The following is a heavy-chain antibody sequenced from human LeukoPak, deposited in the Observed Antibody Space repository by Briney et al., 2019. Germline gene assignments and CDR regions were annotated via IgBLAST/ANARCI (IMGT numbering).Heavy chain of an antibody. CDR1: GGSLYNLF. Sequence: PETLSHTLAVSGGSLYNLFGSWLRQPPGEGLEWIAYIHYTGRTNYNPSLKGRVTISVDTSNSQFSLNLNSVTAADTAVYYCAGTAGWYDYWGQGTLVTVSS. CDR3: AGTAGWYDY. J-gene: IGHJ4*02. V-gene: IGHV4-59*11. D-gene: IGHD6-19*01. CDR2: IHYTGRT.